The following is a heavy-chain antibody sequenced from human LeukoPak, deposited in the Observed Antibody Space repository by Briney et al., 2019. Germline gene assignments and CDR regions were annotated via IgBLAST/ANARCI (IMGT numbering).Heavy chain of an antibody. CDR2: IIPILGIA. CDR1: GGTFSSYA. CDR3: ARDRHSGSSLVYFDY. J-gene: IGHJ4*02. Sequence: SVKVSCKASGGTFSSYAISWVRQAPGQGLEWMGRIIPILGIANYAQKFQGRVTITADKSTSTAYMELSSLRSEDTAVYYCARDRHSGSSLVYFDYWGQGTLVTVSS. D-gene: IGHD1-26*01. V-gene: IGHV1-69*04.